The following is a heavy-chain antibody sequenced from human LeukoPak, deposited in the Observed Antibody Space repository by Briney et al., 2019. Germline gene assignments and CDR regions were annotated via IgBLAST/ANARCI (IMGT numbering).Heavy chain of an antibody. J-gene: IGHJ4*02. CDR2: IYSSGST. CDR1: GGSIRGYY. V-gene: IGHV4-59*01. CDR3: ARGAWDTAQREPFDY. D-gene: IGHD5-18*01. Sequence: SETLSLTCNVSGGSIRGYYWSWIRQPPGKGLEWIGYIYSSGSTNYNPSLKSRVTMSIDTSKKQFSLELISVTAADTAVYYCARGAWDTAQREPFDYWGQGTLVTVSS.